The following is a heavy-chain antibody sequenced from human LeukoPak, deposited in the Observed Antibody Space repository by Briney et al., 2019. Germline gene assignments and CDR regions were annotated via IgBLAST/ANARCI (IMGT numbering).Heavy chain of an antibody. J-gene: IGHJ6*03. Sequence: PSETLSLTCTVSGGSISSYYWSWIRQPAGKGLEWIGRIYTSGSTNYNPSLKSRVTMSVDTSKNQFSLKLSSVTAADTAVYYCARDFPQDPYYYYMDVWGKGTTVTVSS. V-gene: IGHV4-4*07. CDR3: ARDFPQDPYYYYMDV. CDR2: IYTSGST. CDR1: GGSISSYY.